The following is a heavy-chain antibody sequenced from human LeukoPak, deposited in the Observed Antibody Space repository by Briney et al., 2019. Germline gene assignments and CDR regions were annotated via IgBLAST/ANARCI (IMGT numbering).Heavy chain of an antibody. CDR2: IYTTGNT. V-gene: IGHV4-4*07. CDR1: GGSISSYY. CDR3: ARDARGWSGFDY. D-gene: IGHD3-3*01. J-gene: IGHJ4*02. Sequence: SETLSLTCRVSGGSISSYYWSWIRQPAGKGREWIGRIYTTGNTDYNTSPKRRVTLSVDTSKNQFSLNLSSVTAADTAVYYCARDARGWSGFDYWGQGTLVTVSS.